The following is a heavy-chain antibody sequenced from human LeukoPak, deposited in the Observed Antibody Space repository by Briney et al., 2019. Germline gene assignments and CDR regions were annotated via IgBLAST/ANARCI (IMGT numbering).Heavy chain of an antibody. J-gene: IGHJ4*02. CDR2: IYYSGST. CDR1: GGSIYSYY. CDR3: ARDTLFYDFWSGYPPLDY. V-gene: IGHV4-59*01. D-gene: IGHD3-3*01. Sequence: SETLSLTCTVSGGSIYSYYWSWIRQPPGKGLEWIGYIYYSGSTNNNPSLKSRVTISVDTSKNQFSLKLSSVTAADTAVYYCARDTLFYDFWSGYPPLDYWGQGTLVTVSS.